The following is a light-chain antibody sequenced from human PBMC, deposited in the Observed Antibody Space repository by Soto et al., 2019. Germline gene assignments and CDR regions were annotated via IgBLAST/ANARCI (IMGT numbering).Light chain of an antibody. CDR3: QQSYSTPGT. CDR1: QGISSY. Sequence: QLTQSPSSLSASVGDRVTISCRASQGISSYLAWYQQKPGKAPKLLIYAASSLQSGVPSRFSGSGSGTDFTLTISSLQPEDFATYYCQQSYSTPGTFGQGTKVDIK. J-gene: IGKJ1*01. V-gene: IGKV1-39*01. CDR2: AAS.